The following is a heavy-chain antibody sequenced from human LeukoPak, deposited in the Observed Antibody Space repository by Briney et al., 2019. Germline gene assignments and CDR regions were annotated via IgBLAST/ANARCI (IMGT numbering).Heavy chain of an antibody. CDR2: ISSSSSYT. V-gene: IGHV3-11*06. D-gene: IGHD3-10*01. CDR1: GFTFSDYY. Sequence: GGSLRPSCAASGFTFSDYYMSWIRQAPGKGLEWVSYISSSSSYTNYADSVKGRFTISRDNAKNSLYLQMNSLRAEDTAVYYCARDVSVVRGVEFDYWGQGTLVTVSS. CDR3: ARDVSVVRGVEFDY. J-gene: IGHJ4*02.